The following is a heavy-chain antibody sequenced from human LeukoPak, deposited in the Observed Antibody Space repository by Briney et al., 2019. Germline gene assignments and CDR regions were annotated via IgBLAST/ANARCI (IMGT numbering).Heavy chain of an antibody. CDR1: GFNFNDAA. D-gene: IGHD1-1*01. Sequence: GGSLRLSCAASGFNFNDAAMTWVRQAPGKGLECISFTSNSGAYSNYADSVKGRFTVSRDNAKNSLFLQMNSLGMEDTATYYCARARRGKIDSWGQGILVSVSS. CDR3: ARARRGKIDS. CDR2: TSNSGAYS. V-gene: IGHV3-11*06. J-gene: IGHJ5*01.